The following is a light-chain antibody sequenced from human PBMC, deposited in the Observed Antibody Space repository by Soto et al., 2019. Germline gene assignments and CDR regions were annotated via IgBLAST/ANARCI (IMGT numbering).Light chain of an antibody. CDR1: NSDIGNYNI. CDR3: TSYTSSSTLDV. J-gene: IGLJ1*01. Sequence: QSVLTQPASVSGSPGQSITISCTGSNSDIGNYNIVSWYQQHPDKAPQLIIYEVTKRPSGVSNRFSGSKSGNTASLTISGLQAEDEADYYCTSYTSSSTLDVFGTGTKLTVL. CDR2: EVT. V-gene: IGLV2-14*02.